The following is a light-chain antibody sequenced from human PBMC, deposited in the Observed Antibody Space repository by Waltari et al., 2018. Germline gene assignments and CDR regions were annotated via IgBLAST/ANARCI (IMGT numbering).Light chain of an antibody. J-gene: IGLJ3*02. CDR1: TSNIGKYN. CDR2: RNN. CDR3: AAWDDSLYGV. V-gene: IGLV1-47*01. Sequence: QSVLTQPPSASGTPGQRVTISCSGSTSNIGKYNVYWYQQVPGTAPKPLIYRNNQRPSGFPDRFSGSKSDTSASLAISGLRSDDEADYYCAAWDDSLYGVFGGGTKLTVL.